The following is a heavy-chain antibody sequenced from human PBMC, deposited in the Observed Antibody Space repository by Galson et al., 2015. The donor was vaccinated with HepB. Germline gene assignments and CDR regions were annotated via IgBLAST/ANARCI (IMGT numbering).Heavy chain of an antibody. CDR2: IIPILGVA. CDR1: GGTFSSYA. Sequence: SVKVSCKASGGTFSSYAISWVRQAPGQGLEWMGRIIPILGVANYAQKFQGRVTITADKSTSTAYMELSSLRSEDTAVYYCARERGWYWETSYGMDVWGQGTTVTVSS. J-gene: IGHJ6*02. D-gene: IGHD6-19*01. V-gene: IGHV1-69*04. CDR3: ARERGWYWETSYGMDV.